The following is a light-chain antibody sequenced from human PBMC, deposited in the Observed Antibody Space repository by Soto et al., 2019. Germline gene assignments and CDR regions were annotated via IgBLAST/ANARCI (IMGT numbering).Light chain of an antibody. Sequence: EIVLTQSPGTLSLSPGERATLSCRASQSVSSRFLAWYQQRPGQAPRLLIYGASSRATGIPDRFSGSGSGTDFTLTISRLEPEDFALYYCQQYGDSRTFGQGTKVDI. CDR2: GAS. V-gene: IGKV3-20*01. J-gene: IGKJ1*01. CDR3: QQYGDSRT. CDR1: QSVSSRF.